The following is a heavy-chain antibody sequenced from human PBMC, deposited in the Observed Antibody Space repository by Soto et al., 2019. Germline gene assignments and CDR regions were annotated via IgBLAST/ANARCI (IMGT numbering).Heavy chain of an antibody. J-gene: IGHJ3*02. CDR2: IKSKTDGGTT. D-gene: IGHD3-22*01. CDR3: TTDLYYYDSSGYYSGDAFDI. V-gene: IGHV3-15*01. CDR1: GFTFSNAW. Sequence: GGSLRLSCAASGFTFSNAWMSWVRQAPGKGLEWVGRIKSKTDGGTTDYAAPVKGRFTISRDDSKNTLYLQMNSLKTEDTAVYYCTTDLYYYDSSGYYSGDAFDIWGQGTMVTVSS.